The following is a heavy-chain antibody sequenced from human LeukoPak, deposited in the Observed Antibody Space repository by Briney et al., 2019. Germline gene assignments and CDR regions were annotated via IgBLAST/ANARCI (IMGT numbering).Heavy chain of an antibody. CDR2: ISYDGSSK. CDR1: AFTFSNHG. D-gene: IGHD3-10*01. CDR3: ARDFSGSYVADY. J-gene: IGHJ4*02. Sequence: PGRSLRLSCAASAFTFSNHGMHWVRQAPDKGQEWVAVISYDGSSKWYADSVTGRFTISRDNSKNTLYLQMNSLRAEDTALYYCARDFSGSYVADYWGQGTLVTVSS. V-gene: IGHV3-30-3*01.